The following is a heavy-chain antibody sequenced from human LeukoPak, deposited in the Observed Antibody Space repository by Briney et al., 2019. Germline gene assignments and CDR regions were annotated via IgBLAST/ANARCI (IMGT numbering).Heavy chain of an antibody. CDR1: GYTFTSYT. J-gene: IGHJ3*02. V-gene: IGHV7-4-1*02. CDR2: INTNTGNP. Sequence: ASVTVSCKASGYTFTSYTMNWVRQAPGQGLEWMGWINTNTGNPTYAQGFTGRFVFSLDTSVSTAYLQISSLKAEDTAVYYCARVPLRHGFDIWGQGTMVTVSS. CDR3: ARVPLRHGFDI.